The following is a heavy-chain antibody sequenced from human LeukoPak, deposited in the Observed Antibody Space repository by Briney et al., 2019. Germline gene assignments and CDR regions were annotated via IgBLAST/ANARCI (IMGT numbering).Heavy chain of an antibody. CDR2: ISSSGSTI. CDR3: ARDSSGENWFDP. D-gene: IGHD6-25*01. CDR1: GFTFSSYA. Sequence: GGSLRLSCAASGFTFSSYAMSWVRQAPGKGLEWVSYISSSGSTIYYADSVKGRFTISRDNAKNSLYLQMNSLRAEDTAVYYCARDSSGENWFDPWGQGTLVTVSS. J-gene: IGHJ5*02. V-gene: IGHV3-48*04.